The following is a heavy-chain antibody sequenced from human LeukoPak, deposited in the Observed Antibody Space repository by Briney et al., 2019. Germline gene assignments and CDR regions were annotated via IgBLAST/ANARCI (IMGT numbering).Heavy chain of an antibody. J-gene: IGHJ6*04. V-gene: IGHV3-30*18. D-gene: IGHD2-2*01. CDR1: GFTFSSYG. Sequence: GGSLRLSCAASGFTFSSYGMHWVRQAPGKGLEWVAVISYDGSNKYYADSVKGRFTITRDNSKNTLYLQMNSLRAEDTAVYYCAKGVRIVVVPAAIGVWGKGTTVTVSS. CDR3: AKGVRIVVVPAAIGV. CDR2: ISYDGSNK.